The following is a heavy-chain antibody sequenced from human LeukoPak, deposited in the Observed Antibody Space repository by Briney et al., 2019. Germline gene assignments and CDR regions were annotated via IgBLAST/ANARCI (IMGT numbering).Heavy chain of an antibody. CDR1: GGPISSHY. J-gene: IGHJ4*02. Sequence: PSETLSLTCTVSGGPISSHYWRWIRQPPGKTLEWIGYIYYSGSTNYNPSLRSRVTISVDSSKNQFSLKLSSVTAADTAVYYCARGSGQWGFDSWGQGTLVTVSS. CDR2: IYYSGST. V-gene: IGHV4-59*11. CDR3: ARGSGQWGFDS. D-gene: IGHD3-10*01.